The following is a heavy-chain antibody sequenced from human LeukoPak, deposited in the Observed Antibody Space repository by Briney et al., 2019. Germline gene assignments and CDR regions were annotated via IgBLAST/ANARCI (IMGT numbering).Heavy chain of an antibody. CDR2: ISGSGGST. Sequence: GGSLRLSCAASGFTFSSYAMSWVRQAPGKGLEWVSAISGSGGSTYYADSVKGRFTIPRDNSKNTLYLQMNSLRAEDTAVYYCAKDFVVVPAAAGSYFDYWGQGTLVTVSS. CDR1: GFTFSSYA. CDR3: AKDFVVVPAAAGSYFDY. V-gene: IGHV3-23*01. D-gene: IGHD2-2*01. J-gene: IGHJ4*02.